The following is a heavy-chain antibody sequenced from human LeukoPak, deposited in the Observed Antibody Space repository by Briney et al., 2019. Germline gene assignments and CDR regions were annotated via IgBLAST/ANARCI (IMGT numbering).Heavy chain of an antibody. Sequence: GGSLRLSCAASGFTFSNYWMSWVRQAPGKGLEWVANIEQDGGEKNHVDSVKGRFTISRDNARNSLYLQMNSLRAEDTAVYYCARDRGYSTFDYWGQGTLVTVSS. V-gene: IGHV3-7*01. CDR2: IEQDGGEK. CDR3: ARDRGYSTFDY. D-gene: IGHD4-23*01. J-gene: IGHJ4*02. CDR1: GFTFSNYW.